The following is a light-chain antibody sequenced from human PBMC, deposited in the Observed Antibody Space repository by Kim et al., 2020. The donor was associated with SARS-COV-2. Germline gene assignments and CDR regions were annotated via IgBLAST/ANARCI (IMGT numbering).Light chain of an antibody. CDR1: QSLLHGNGYNY. Sequence: IVMIQSPLSLPVTPGEPASISCRSSQSLLHGNGYNYLDWYLQKPGQSPQLLIYLGSNRASGVPDRFSGSGSGTTFTLKISRVEAEDMGIYYCMQSLQTLPLTFGGGTKVDIK. V-gene: IGKV2-28*01. CDR3: MQSLQTLPLT. J-gene: IGKJ4*01. CDR2: LGS.